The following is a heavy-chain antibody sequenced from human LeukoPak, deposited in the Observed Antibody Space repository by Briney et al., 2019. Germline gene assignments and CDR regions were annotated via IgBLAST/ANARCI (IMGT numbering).Heavy chain of an antibody. J-gene: IGHJ4*02. Sequence: SETLSLTCTVSGGSISTYYWSWIRQPPGKGLEWIGHIHFSGNTNYNPSLKSRVTISLDTSKNQFSLKLSSVTAADTAVYYCARTGYSSGWYFDYWGQGTLVTVSS. V-gene: IGHV4-59*01. CDR3: ARTGYSSGWYFDY. CDR2: IHFSGNT. CDR1: GGSISTYY. D-gene: IGHD6-19*01.